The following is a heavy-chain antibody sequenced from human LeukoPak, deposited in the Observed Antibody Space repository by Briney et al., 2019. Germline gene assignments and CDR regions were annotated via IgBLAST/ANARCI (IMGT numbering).Heavy chain of an antibody. V-gene: IGHV3-21*01. CDR3: ARDTEDSGSYYFDAFDI. CDR1: GFTFSSYS. Sequence: PGGSLRLSCAASGFTFSSYSMNWVRQAPGKGLEWVSSISSNSSYIYYADSVKGRFTVSRDNAKNSLYLQMNSLRAEDTAVYYCARDTEDSGSYYFDAFDIWGQGTMVTVSS. J-gene: IGHJ3*02. D-gene: IGHD1-26*01. CDR2: ISSNSSYI.